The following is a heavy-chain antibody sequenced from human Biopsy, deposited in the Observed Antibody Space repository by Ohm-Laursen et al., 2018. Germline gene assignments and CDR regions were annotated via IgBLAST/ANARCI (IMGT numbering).Heavy chain of an antibody. Sequence: ASVKVSCKTSGYTFAGYYLHWVRQAPGHGLEWMGWINPNSGNANYAQSFQGRLTVARDTSITTAYMELTSLTSDDTAIYYCARVPAYPSIDGYYGLDLWGQGTTVIVSS. D-gene: IGHD2-15*01. CDR2: INPNSGNA. CDR3: ARVPAYPSIDGYYGLDL. V-gene: IGHV1-2*02. CDR1: GYTFAGYY. J-gene: IGHJ6*02.